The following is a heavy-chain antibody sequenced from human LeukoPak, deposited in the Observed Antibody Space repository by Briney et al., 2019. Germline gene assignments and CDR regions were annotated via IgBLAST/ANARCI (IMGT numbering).Heavy chain of an antibody. CDR3: VGGIGWQPDY. CDR2: IRQDGRDT. J-gene: IGHJ4*02. D-gene: IGHD6-19*01. V-gene: IGHV3-7*03. Sequence: GGSLRLSCAASPGITFSDYWMSWVRPAPGKGVEWVAIIRQDGRDTRNLDSVRGRFTISRDNAKSSVYLEINSLRAEDTAVYYCVGGIGWQPDYWGQGTLVTVSS. CDR1: PGITFSDYW.